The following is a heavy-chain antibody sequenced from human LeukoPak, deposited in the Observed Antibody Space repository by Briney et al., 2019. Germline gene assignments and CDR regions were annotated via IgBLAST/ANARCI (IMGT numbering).Heavy chain of an antibody. CDR1: GYSFTNYW. CDR2: IYPSDSDT. D-gene: IGHD3-10*01. J-gene: IGHJ4*02. Sequence: GESLKISCKGSGYSFTNYWIGWVRQMPGKGLEWMGIIYPSDSDTKYSPSFQGQVTISADKSISTAYLQWSSLKASDTAMYYCARTYGSGLTDIDYWGQGTLVTVSS. V-gene: IGHV5-51*01. CDR3: ARTYGSGLTDIDY.